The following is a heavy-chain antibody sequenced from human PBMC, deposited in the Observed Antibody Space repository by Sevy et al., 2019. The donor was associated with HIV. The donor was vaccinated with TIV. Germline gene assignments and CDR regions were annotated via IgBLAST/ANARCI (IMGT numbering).Heavy chain of an antibody. V-gene: IGHV4-59*01. D-gene: IGHD2-2*01. Sequence: SETLSLTCTVSGGSISSYYWSWIRQPPGKGLEWIGYIYYRGSTNYNPSLKSRVTISVDTSKNQFSLKLSSVTAADTAVYYCARSRYKVVPAASLDYYYGMDVWGQGTTVTVSS. CDR2: IYYRGST. CDR1: GGSISSYY. CDR3: ARSRYKVVPAASLDYYYGMDV. J-gene: IGHJ6*02.